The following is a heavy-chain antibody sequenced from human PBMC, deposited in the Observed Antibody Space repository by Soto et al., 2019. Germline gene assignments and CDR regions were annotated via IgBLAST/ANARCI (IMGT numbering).Heavy chain of an antibody. CDR1: GFTFSTYE. J-gene: IGHJ6*02. CDR2: ISASVSTI. Sequence: EVRLVESGGGLVQPGGSLRLSCAASGFTFSTYEMNWVRQAPGKGLEWVSYISASVSTIYYADSVKGRFTISRDNAKNSLYLQMNSLRAEDTAVYYCARGAAKGYYHGMDVWGQGTTVTVSS. CDR3: ARGAAKGYYHGMDV. D-gene: IGHD6-25*01. V-gene: IGHV3-48*03.